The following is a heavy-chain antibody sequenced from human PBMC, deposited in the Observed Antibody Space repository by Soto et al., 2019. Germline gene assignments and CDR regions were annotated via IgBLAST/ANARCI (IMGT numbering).Heavy chain of an antibody. CDR3: IRESALGGY. J-gene: IGHJ4*02. CDR1: GFTSSTDW. CDR2: INNDGSST. V-gene: IGHV3-74*01. D-gene: IGHD3-16*02. Sequence: EAQVVESGGGLVQPGGSLRLSCAASGFTSSTDWMHWVRQVPGKGLVWVSRINNDGSSTSYADSVKGRFTISRDNAKNTLYLQMNSLRAEDTAVYYCIRESALGGYWGQGTLVTVSS.